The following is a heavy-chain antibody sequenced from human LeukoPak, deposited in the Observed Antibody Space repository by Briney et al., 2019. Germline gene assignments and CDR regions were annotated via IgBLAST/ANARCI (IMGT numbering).Heavy chain of an antibody. CDR1: GFTFSSYS. CDR3: ARDSFIDETGGY. Sequence: GGSLRLSCAASGFTFSSYSMNWVRQAPGKGLEWVSYISSSSSTIYYADSVKGRFTISRDNAKNSLHLQMNSLRDEDTAVYYCARDSFIDETGGYWGQGTLVTVSS. CDR2: ISSSSSTI. V-gene: IGHV3-48*02. J-gene: IGHJ4*02. D-gene: IGHD2-15*01.